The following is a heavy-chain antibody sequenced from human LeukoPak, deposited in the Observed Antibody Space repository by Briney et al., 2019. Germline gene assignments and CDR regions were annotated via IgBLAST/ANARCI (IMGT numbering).Heavy chain of an antibody. J-gene: IGHJ4*02. CDR2: IRYDGSNK. Sequence: GGSLRLSCAASGFTFSGYGMHWVRQAPGKGLEWVAFIRYDGSNKYYADSVKGRFTISRDNSKNTLYLQMNSLRAEDTAVYYSAKDRLTQDILTGYYYWGQGTLVTVSS. CDR1: GFTFSGYG. D-gene: IGHD3-9*01. V-gene: IGHV3-30*02. CDR3: AKDRLTQDILTGYYY.